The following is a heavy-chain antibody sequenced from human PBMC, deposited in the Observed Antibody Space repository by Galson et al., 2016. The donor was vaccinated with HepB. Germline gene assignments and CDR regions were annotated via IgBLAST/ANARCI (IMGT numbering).Heavy chain of an antibody. CDR2: VYPGNSEI. Sequence: SGAEVKKPGESLKISCKGSGYRFANYWIGWVRQMPGKGLESMGTVYPGNSEIRYSPSFQGQVTISADKSITTVYLQWNSLKASDSAIYYCARHECRGSDCFSAYDFWGQGTVVTVSS. CDR3: ARHECRGSDCFSAYDF. CDR1: GYRFANYW. V-gene: IGHV5-51*01. J-gene: IGHJ3*01. D-gene: IGHD2-21*02.